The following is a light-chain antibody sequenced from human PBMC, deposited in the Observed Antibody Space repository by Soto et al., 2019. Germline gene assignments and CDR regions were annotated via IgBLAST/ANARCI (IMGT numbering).Light chain of an antibody. CDR3: QQCGTSGT. V-gene: IGKV3-20*01. CDR1: QSVSNNY. CDR2: GAS. J-gene: IGKJ1*01. Sequence: ERVLTQSPGTLSLSPGERAPLSCRASQSVSNNYLAWYQQKPGQAPRLLIYGASNRATGIPDRFSGSGSGTDFTLTISRLEPEDFAVYYCQQCGTSGTFGQGTKVDIK.